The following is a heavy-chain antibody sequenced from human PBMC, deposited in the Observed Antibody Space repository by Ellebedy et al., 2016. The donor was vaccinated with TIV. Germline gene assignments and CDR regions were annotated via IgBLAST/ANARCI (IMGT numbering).Heavy chain of an antibody. CDR3: ARGGDPPDFDY. Sequence: SETLSLTXVVSGGSIRSGGYSWSWIRQPPGKGLEWIGYIYDSGRTYYNPSLKSRVTISVDRSKNQFSLKLSSVTAADTAVYYCARGGDPPDFDYWGQGTLVTVSS. J-gene: IGHJ4*02. V-gene: IGHV4-30-2*01. CDR2: IYDSGRT. D-gene: IGHD1-26*01. CDR1: GGSIRSGGYS.